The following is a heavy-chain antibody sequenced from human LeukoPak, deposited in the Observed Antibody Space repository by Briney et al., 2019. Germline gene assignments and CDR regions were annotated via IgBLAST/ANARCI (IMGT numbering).Heavy chain of an antibody. CDR1: TDSISSSSYY. D-gene: IGHD6-19*01. CDR3: ARLGRRPPALRIVAGTGAFDI. Sequence: SETLSLTCTVSTDSISSSSYYWGWIRQPPGKGLEWIGSIYYSGSTYYNPSLKSRVTISVDMSKNQFSLKLRSVTAADTAVYYCARLGRRPPALRIVAGTGAFDIWGQGTTVTVSS. CDR2: IYYSGST. J-gene: IGHJ3*02. V-gene: IGHV4-39*01.